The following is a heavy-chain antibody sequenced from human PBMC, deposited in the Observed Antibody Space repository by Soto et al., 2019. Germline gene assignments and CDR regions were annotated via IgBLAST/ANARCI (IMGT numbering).Heavy chain of an antibody. V-gene: IGHV4-39*01. CDR1: GGSISDDSYY. J-gene: IGHJ5*02. CDR2: VSSFGNT. D-gene: IGHD1-1*01. CDR3: VRHGNAHKHWFAP. Sequence: RLQESGPGLVRPSETLSLTCNLSGGSISDDSYYWAWIRQPPGGVLEWIGSVSSFGNTYYNPSLKSRVSISIHTSRKHFSLNLKSVSAADTAVYHCVRHGNAHKHWFAPWGQGTLVIVSS.